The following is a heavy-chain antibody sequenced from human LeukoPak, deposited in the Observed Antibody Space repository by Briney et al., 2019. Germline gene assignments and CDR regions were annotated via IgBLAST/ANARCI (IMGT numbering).Heavy chain of an antibody. CDR2: INAGNGNT. Sequence: ASVKVSCKASGYTFTSYAMHWVRQAPGQRLEWMGWINAGNGNTKYSQKFQGRVTITRDTSASTAYMELSSLRSEGTAVYYCAREHYGGNSAAFDYWGQGTLVTVSS. CDR1: GYTFTSYA. CDR3: AREHYGGNSAAFDY. V-gene: IGHV1-3*01. J-gene: IGHJ4*02. D-gene: IGHD4-23*01.